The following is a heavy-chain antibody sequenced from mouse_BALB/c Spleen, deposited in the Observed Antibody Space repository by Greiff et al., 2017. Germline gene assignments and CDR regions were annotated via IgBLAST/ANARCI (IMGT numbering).Heavy chain of an antibody. V-gene: IGHV1-14*01. J-gene: IGHJ3*01. CDR1: GYTFTSYV. Sequence: EVKLQESGPELVKPGASVKMSCKASGYTFTSYVMHWVKQKPGQGLEWIGYINPYNDGTKYNEKFKGKATLTSDKSSSTAYMELSSLTSEDSAVYYCARGYDYDVEAWFAYWGQGTLVTVSA. D-gene: IGHD2-4*01. CDR2: INPYNDGT. CDR3: ARGYDYDVEAWFAY.